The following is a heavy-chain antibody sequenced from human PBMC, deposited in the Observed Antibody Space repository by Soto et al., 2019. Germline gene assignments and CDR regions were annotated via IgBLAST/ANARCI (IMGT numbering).Heavy chain of an antibody. CDR3: TTEMSITIFAFDP. CDR1: GFTFSNAW. J-gene: IGHJ5*02. D-gene: IGHD3-3*01. Sequence: PGGSLRLSCAASGFTFSNAWMSWVRQAPGKGLEWVGRIKSKTDGGTTDYAAPVKGRFTISRDDSKNTLYLQMNSLKTEDTAVYYCTTEMSITIFAFDPWGQGTLVTVPQ. CDR2: IKSKTDGGTT. V-gene: IGHV3-15*01.